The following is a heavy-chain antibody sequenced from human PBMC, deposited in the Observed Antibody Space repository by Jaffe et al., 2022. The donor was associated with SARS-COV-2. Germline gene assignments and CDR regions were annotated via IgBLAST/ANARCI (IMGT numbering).Heavy chain of an antibody. D-gene: IGHD3-16*02. Sequence: EVQLVESGGGLVQPGGSLRLSCAASGFTFGSSWMTWVRQAPGKGLEWVANMKGDGSRISYVDSVKGRFTISRDNAKNLLYLQMNSLRVEDAALYYCARTQYRDEGLDCWGQGTLVTVSS. CDR3: ARTQYRDEGLDC. CDR2: MKGDGSRI. J-gene: IGHJ4*02. CDR1: GFTFGSSW. V-gene: IGHV3-7*01.